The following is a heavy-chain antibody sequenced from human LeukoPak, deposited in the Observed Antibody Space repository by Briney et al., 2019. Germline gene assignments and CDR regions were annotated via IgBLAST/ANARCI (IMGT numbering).Heavy chain of an antibody. CDR3: AKDLHVLRFLEWSLRAPFDY. CDR1: GFTFSSHA. D-gene: IGHD3-3*01. Sequence: GGSLRLSCAASGFTFSSHAMSWVRQAPGKGLEWVSAISGSGGSTYYADSVKGRFTISRDNSKNTLYLQMNSLRAEDTAVYYCAKDLHVLRFLEWSLRAPFDYWGQGTLVTVSS. V-gene: IGHV3-23*01. J-gene: IGHJ4*02. CDR2: ISGSGGST.